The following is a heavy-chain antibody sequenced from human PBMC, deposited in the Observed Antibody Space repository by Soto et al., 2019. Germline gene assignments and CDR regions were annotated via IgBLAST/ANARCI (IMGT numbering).Heavy chain of an antibody. J-gene: IGHJ6*03. V-gene: IGHV4-59*12. CDR1: GGSISSYY. Sequence: SETLSLTCTVSGGSISSYYWSWIRQPPGKGLEWIGYIYYSGSTYYNPSLKSRVTISVDTSKNQFSLKLSSVTAADTAVYYCARGGLEYYYYYCYMDVWGKGTTVTVSS. D-gene: IGHD1-1*01. CDR3: ARGGLEYYYYYCYMDV. CDR2: IYYSGST.